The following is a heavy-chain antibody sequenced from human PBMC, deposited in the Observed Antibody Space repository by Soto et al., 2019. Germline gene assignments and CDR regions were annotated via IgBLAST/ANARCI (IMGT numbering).Heavy chain of an antibody. Sequence: GGSLRLSCTASGFTFGDYALSWFRQAPGKGLEWVGFIRSKAYGGTTEYAASVKGRFTISRDDSKSIAYLQMNSLKTEDTAVYYCARDRHIVVVTAISDYYYGMDVWGQGTTVTVSS. J-gene: IGHJ6*02. V-gene: IGHV3-49*03. CDR1: GFTFGDYA. CDR2: IRSKAYGGTT. D-gene: IGHD2-21*02. CDR3: ARDRHIVVVTAISDYYYGMDV.